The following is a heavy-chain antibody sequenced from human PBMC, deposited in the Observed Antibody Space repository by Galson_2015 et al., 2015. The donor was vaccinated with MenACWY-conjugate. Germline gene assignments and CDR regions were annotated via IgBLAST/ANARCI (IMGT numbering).Heavy chain of an antibody. CDR3: AKSRGASFYFDS. Sequence: LRLSCAASGFIFNTYWMHWVRQAPGKGLVWVSRTNPGGSSTTYADSVKDRFTISRDNAKNTLYLQMNSLRPEDTAVFYCAKSRGASFYFDSWGQGTLVTVSS. D-gene: IGHD1-26*01. CDR1: GFIFNTYW. J-gene: IGHJ4*02. V-gene: IGHV3-74*01. CDR2: TNPGGSST.